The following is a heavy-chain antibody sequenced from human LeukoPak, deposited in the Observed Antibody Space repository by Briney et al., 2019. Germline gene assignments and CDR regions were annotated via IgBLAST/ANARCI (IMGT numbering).Heavy chain of an antibody. V-gene: IGHV3-7*01. CDR2: IKQDGSEK. CDR3: ARVRYFDWFLPILDY. J-gene: IGHJ4*02. D-gene: IGHD3-9*01. CDR1: GFTFSSYW. Sequence: GGSLRLSCAASGFTFSSYWMSWVRQAPGKGLEWVANIKQDGSEKYYVDSVKGRFTISRDNAKNTLYLQMNSLRAEDTAVYYCARVRYFDWFLPILDYWGQGTLVTVSS.